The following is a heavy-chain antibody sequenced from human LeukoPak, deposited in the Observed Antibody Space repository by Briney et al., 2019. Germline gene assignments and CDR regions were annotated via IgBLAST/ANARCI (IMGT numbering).Heavy chain of an antibody. Sequence: GGSLRLSCAVSGFTFSSYAMHWVRQAPGKGLEWVAVISFDESNKYYADSVKGRFTISRDNSKNTLYLQMNSLRAEDTAVYYCARDPRRYFDWPYFDYWGQGTLVTVSS. D-gene: IGHD3-9*01. J-gene: IGHJ4*02. V-gene: IGHV3-30*14. CDR1: GFTFSSYA. CDR3: ARDPRRYFDWPYFDY. CDR2: ISFDESNK.